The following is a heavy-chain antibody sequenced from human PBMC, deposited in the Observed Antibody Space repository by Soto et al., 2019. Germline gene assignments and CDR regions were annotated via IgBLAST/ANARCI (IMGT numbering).Heavy chain of an antibody. CDR3: ARRYGPGFDY. Sequence: TSETLSLTCTASGGSISSYYWSWIRQPPGKGLEWIGYIYYSGSTNYNPSLKSRVTISVDTSKNQFSLKLSSVTAADTAVYYCARRYGPGFDYWGQGTLVTVSS. D-gene: IGHD4-17*01. V-gene: IGHV4-59*08. CDR1: GGSISSYY. J-gene: IGHJ4*02. CDR2: IYYSGST.